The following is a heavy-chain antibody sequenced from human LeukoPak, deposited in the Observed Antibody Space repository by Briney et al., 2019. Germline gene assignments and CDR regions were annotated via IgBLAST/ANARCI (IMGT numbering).Heavy chain of an antibody. Sequence: GGSLRLSCAASGFTVSSNSMNWVRQAPGKGLQWVSVIYSGGNTYYADSVRGRFTISRDNSKNTLYLQMNSLRAEDTAIYFCAKDVAVAGPFALSYFDYWGLGTLVTVSS. J-gene: IGHJ4*02. CDR3: AKDVAVAGPFALSYFDY. CDR1: GFTVSSNS. V-gene: IGHV3-53*01. CDR2: IYSGGNT. D-gene: IGHD6-19*01.